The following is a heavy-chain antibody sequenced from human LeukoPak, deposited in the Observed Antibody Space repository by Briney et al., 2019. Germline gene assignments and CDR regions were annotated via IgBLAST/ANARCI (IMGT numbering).Heavy chain of an antibody. D-gene: IGHD3-22*01. V-gene: IGHV3-9*01. J-gene: IGHJ4*02. Sequence: GGSLRLSCAASGFTFDDYAMHWVRQAPGKGLEWVSGISWNSGSIGYADSVKGRFTISRDNAKNSLYLQMNSLRAEDTALYYCARLAYYYDSSGYYFDYWGQGTLVTVSS. CDR2: ISWNSGSI. CDR3: ARLAYYYDSSGYYFDY. CDR1: GFTFDDYA.